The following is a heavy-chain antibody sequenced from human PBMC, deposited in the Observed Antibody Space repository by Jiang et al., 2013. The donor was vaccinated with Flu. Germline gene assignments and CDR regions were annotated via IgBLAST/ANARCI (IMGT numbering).Heavy chain of an antibody. V-gene: IGHV3-30-3*01. CDR1: IHFSSYD. J-gene: IGHJ4*02. CDR3: ARDKDTSLIHNVEY. CDR2: ISSDENTK. Sequence: LVESGEAWSSLEVPETLLCSLWIHFSSYDMHWVRQGPGKGPEWVALISSDENTKYYADSVKGRFTISRDNSKNTLFLQMNSLRPEDTATYYCARDKDTSLIHNVEYWGQGTLVTVSS. D-gene: IGHD5-18*01.